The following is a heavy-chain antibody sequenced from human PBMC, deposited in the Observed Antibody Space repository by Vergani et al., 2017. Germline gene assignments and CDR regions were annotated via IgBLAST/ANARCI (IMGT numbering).Heavy chain of an antibody. CDR2: IIPIFGTA. D-gene: IGHD3-22*01. J-gene: IGHJ4*02. V-gene: IGHV1-69*13. Sequence: QVQLVQSGAEVKKPGASVKVSCKVSGYTLTELSMHWVRQAPGKGLEWMGRIIPIFGTANYAQKFQGRVTITADESTSTAYMELSSLRSEDTAVYYCARDFAYYYDSSGYFHRSDHQYYFDYWGQGTLVTVSS. CDR3: ARDFAYYYDSSGYFHRSDHQYYFDY. CDR1: GYTLTELS.